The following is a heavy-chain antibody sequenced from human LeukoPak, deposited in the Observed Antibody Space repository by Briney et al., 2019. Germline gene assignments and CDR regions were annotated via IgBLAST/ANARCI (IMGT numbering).Heavy chain of an antibody. V-gene: IGHV1-2*02. Sequence: ASVKVSCKASGYTFTGYYMHWVRQAPGQGLEWMGWINPNSGGTNYAQKFQGRATMTRDTSISTAYMELSSLRSDDTTVYYCAIRRVYDTLTSYAFDIWGQGTMVTVSS. J-gene: IGHJ3*02. CDR1: GYTFTGYY. D-gene: IGHD3-9*01. CDR3: AIRRVYDTLTSYAFDI. CDR2: INPNSGGT.